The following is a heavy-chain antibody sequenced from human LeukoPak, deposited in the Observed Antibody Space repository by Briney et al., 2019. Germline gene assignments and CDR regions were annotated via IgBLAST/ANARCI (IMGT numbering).Heavy chain of an antibody. CDR3: AREIVVRYTAMASDY. D-gene: IGHD5-18*01. CDR2: INPNSGST. V-gene: IGHV1-2*02. J-gene: IGHJ4*02. Sequence: ASVKVSCKASGYTFTGSYMHWVRQAPGQGLEWMGWINPNSGSTNSAQKFQGRVTMTRDTSISTAYMELSRLRSDDTAVYYCAREIVVRYTAMASDYWGQGTLVTVSS. CDR1: GYTFTGSY.